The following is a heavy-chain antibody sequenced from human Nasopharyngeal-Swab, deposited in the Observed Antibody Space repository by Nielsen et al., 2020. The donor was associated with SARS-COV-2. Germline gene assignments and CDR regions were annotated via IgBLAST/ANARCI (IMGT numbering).Heavy chain of an antibody. V-gene: IGHV1-69*13. D-gene: IGHD3-16*02. CDR1: GGTFSSYA. CDR2: IIPIFGTA. J-gene: IGHJ4*02. Sequence: SVKVSCKASGGTFSSYAISWVRQAPGQGLEWMGGIIPIFGTANYAQKFQGRVTITADESTSTAYMELSNLRSEDTAVYYCARDNYDYVWGSYRRFDYWGQGTLVTVSS. CDR3: ARDNYDYVWGSYRRFDY.